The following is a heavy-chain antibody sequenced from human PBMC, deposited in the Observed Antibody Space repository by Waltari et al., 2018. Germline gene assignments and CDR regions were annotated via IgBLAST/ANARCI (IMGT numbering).Heavy chain of an antibody. Sequence: EVQLVESGGGLVQPGRSLRLSCAASGFTFDAYAMHWVRQAPGKGLEWVSGISWNSGSIGYADSVKGRFTISRDNAKNSLYLQMNSLRAEDTALYYCAKGTVAGLDYWGQGTLVTVSS. CDR2: ISWNSGSI. J-gene: IGHJ4*02. CDR1: GFTFDAYA. CDR3: AKGTVAGLDY. V-gene: IGHV3-9*01. D-gene: IGHD6-19*01.